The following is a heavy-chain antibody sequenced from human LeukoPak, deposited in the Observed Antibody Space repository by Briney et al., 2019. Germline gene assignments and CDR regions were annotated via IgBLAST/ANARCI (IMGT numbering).Heavy chain of an antibody. CDR1: GFTFDDYA. J-gene: IGHJ5*02. Sequence: PGGSLRLSCAASGFTFDDYAMHWVRQAPGKGLEWVSGISWNSGSIGYADSVKGRFTISRDNAKNSLYLQMNSLRAEDTAVYYCAKDEQWLVPNWFDPWGRGTLVTVSS. V-gene: IGHV3-9*01. D-gene: IGHD6-19*01. CDR3: AKDEQWLVPNWFDP. CDR2: ISWNSGSI.